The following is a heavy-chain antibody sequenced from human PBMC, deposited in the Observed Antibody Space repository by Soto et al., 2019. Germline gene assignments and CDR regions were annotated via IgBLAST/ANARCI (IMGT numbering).Heavy chain of an antibody. J-gene: IGHJ3*02. CDR2: IWYDGSNK. CDR3: ARDLFMVSTAGDAFDI. D-gene: IGHD2-21*01. V-gene: IGHV3-33*01. CDR1: GFTFSSYG. Sequence: QVQLVESGGGVVQPGRSLRLSCAASGFTFSSYGMHWVRQAPGKGLEWVAVIWYDGSNKYYADSVKGRFTSSRDNSKNRLYLQMNSLRAEDTAVYSCARDLFMVSTAGDAFDIWGQGTRVTVSS.